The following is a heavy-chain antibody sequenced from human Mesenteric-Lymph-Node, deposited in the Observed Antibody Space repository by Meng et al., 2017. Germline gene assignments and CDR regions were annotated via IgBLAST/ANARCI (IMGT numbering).Heavy chain of an antibody. CDR2: INHSGST. V-gene: IGHV4-31*01. J-gene: IGHJ5*02. Sequence: QVQLQESGPGLVEPSQTLSLTCTVSGGSMSSGSYYWSWIRQPPGKGLEWIGEINHSGSTNYNPSLKSLVTISVDTSKNQFSLKLSSVTAADTAVYYCARVVSVRGVMGDWFDPWGQGTLVTVSS. CDR1: GGSMSSGSYY. D-gene: IGHD3-10*01. CDR3: ARVVSVRGVMGDWFDP.